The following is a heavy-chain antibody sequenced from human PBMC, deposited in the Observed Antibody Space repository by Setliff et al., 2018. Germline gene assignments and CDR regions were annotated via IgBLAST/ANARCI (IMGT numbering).Heavy chain of an antibody. CDR3: TTGPRDSRNYMTWLDS. V-gene: IGHV3-15*01. CDR2: IKSSREGATS. CDR1: GFTFSDYY. Sequence: GGSLRLSCVASGFTFSDYYMTWIRQAPGKGPEWVGRIKSSREGATSDYGAPAKGRFTISRDDSKNMIYLQMNNLKSDDTGFYYCTTGPRDSRNYMTWLDSWGQGTLVTVSS. D-gene: IGHD4-4*01. J-gene: IGHJ5*01.